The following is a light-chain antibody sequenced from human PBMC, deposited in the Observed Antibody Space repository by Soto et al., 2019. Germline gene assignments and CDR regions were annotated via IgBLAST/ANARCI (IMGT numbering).Light chain of an antibody. CDR1: SSDVGSYNL. Sequence: QSALTQPASVSGSPGQSITISCTGTSSDVGSYNLVSWYQQHPSKAPKVMIYEVSKRPSGVSNRFSGSKSGNTASLTISGLQAEDEADYYCCSYATGSTVVFGGGTKLTVL. CDR3: CSYATGSTVV. V-gene: IGLV2-23*02. CDR2: EVS. J-gene: IGLJ2*01.